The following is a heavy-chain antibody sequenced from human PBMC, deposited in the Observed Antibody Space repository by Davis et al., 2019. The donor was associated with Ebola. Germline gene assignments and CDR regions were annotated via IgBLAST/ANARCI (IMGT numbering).Heavy chain of an antibody. J-gene: IGHJ6*02. CDR3: ARPPCTSCSMDV. CDR2: MNPNSGNT. D-gene: IGHD2-2*01. V-gene: IGHV1-8*01. Sequence: ASVKVSCKASGYTFTSYDINWVRQATGQGLEWMGWMNPNSGNTGYAQKFQGRVTMTRNTSISKAYMELSSLRSEDTAVYYCARPPCTSCSMDVWGQGTTVTVSS. CDR1: GYTFTSYD.